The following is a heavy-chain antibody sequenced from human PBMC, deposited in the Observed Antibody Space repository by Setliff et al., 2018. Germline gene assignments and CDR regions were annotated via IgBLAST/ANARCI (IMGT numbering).Heavy chain of an antibody. V-gene: IGHV1-18*01. CDR2: ISGYNGNT. J-gene: IGHJ4*02. CDR1: GYSFRNFG. CDR3: ARINFYVSSGYYYAPDF. D-gene: IGHD3-22*01. Sequence: GASVKVSCKASGYSFRNFGITWVRQAPGQGLEWMGWISGYNGNTNYAQKLQGRVTMTTDTSTTTAYMELKSLISDDTAVYYCARINFYVSSGYYYAPDFWGQGTLVTVSS.